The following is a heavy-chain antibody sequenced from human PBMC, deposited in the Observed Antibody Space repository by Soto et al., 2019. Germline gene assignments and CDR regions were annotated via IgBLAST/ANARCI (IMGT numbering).Heavy chain of an antibody. Sequence: QVQLVQSGAEVKKPGASVKVSCKASGYTFTSYGISWVRQAPGQGLEWMGWISAYNGNTNYAQKLQGRVTMTTDTXAXTXXMELRSLRSDDTAVYYCARDNVLWVGAPYHYGMDVWGQGTTVTVSS. CDR3: ARDNVLWVGAPYHYGMDV. D-gene: IGHD3-10*01. J-gene: IGHJ6*02. CDR2: ISAYNGNT. V-gene: IGHV1-18*01. CDR1: GYTFTSYG.